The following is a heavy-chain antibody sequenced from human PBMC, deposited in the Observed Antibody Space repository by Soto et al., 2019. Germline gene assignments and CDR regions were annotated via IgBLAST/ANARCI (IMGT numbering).Heavy chain of an antibody. CDR2: ISYDGGNK. Sequence: GSLRLSCAASGFTFSTYGMHWVRQAPGKGLEWVEVISYDGGNKYYGDSVKGRFTISRDNSKNTLYLQMSSLRAEDTAVYYCARKDVVAATPGYNYYGMDVWGQGTTVTVSS. CDR3: ARKDVVAATPGYNYYGMDV. V-gene: IGHV3-30*03. J-gene: IGHJ6*02. D-gene: IGHD2-15*01. CDR1: GFTFSTYG.